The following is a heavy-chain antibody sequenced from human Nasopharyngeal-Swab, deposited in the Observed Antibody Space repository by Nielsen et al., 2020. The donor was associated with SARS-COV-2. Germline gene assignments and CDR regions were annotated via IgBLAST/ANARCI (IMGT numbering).Heavy chain of an antibody. J-gene: IGHJ4*02. Sequence: ASVKVSCKASGYTFPDYGIFWVRQAPGQGLECMGWISPYNGNTNYAQTVQGRVTMITDTSTTTAYTELRSLRSDDTAVYYCARDPSGWGAYSDYWGQGTLVTVSS. V-gene: IGHV1-18*01. CDR2: ISPYNGNT. CDR1: GYTFPDYG. D-gene: IGHD6-19*01. CDR3: ARDPSGWGAYSDY.